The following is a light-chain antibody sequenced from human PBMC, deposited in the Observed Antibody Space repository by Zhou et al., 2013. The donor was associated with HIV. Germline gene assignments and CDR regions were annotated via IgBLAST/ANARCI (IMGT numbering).Light chain of an antibody. CDR2: AAS. CDR3: QQVNSFPPT. Sequence: DIQMTQSPSSVSASVGDRVTITCRASQDISSWLAWYQQKAGKAPKLLIYAASSLQSGVPSRFSGSGSGTDFTLSISSLQPEDFAVYYCQQVNSFPPTFGGGTKVEIK. V-gene: IGKV1-12*01. CDR1: QDISSW. J-gene: IGKJ4*01.